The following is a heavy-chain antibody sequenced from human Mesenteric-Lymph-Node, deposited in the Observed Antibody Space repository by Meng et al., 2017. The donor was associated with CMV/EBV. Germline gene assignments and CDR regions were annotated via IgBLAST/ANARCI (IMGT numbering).Heavy chain of an antibody. J-gene: IGHJ6*02. CDR3: AKDNGITGTTYYYYYGMDV. Sequence: GESLKISCAASGFTFSSYGIHWVRQAPGKGLEWVSAISGSGGSTYYADSVKGRFTISRDNSKNTLYLQMNSLRAEDTAVYYCAKDNGITGTTYYYYYGMDVWGQGTTVTVSS. V-gene: IGHV3-23*01. CDR1: GFTFSSYG. CDR2: ISGSGGST. D-gene: IGHD1-7*01.